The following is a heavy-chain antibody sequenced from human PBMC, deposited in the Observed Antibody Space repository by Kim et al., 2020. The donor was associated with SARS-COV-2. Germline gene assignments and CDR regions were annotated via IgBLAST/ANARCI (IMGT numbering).Heavy chain of an antibody. D-gene: IGHD6-19*01. CDR2: IYHSGST. J-gene: IGHJ4*01. Sequence: SETLSLTCTVSGYSISSGYYWGWIRQPPGKGLEWIGSIYHSGSTYYNPSLKSRVTISVDTSKNQFSLKLSSVTAADTAVYYCARARRIAVAGTPYYFDY. CDR3: ARARRIAVAGTPYYFDY. CDR1: GYSISSGYY. V-gene: IGHV4-38-2*02.